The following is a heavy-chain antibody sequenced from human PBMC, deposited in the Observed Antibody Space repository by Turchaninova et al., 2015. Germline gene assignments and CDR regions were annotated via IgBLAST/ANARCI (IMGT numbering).Heavy chain of an antibody. Sequence: VQPVESGGGLVRPGGSLRLSCAAAGFSFSTEEMNWVRQATGKGLEWVSYTSSTGGTLYYADSVKGRFTISRDNAKNSLYLQMNSLRAEDTAVYYCARVRGYSDYGNYMDVWGKGTTVTVSS. CDR3: ARVRGYSDYGNYMDV. CDR2: TSSTGGTL. J-gene: IGHJ6*03. D-gene: IGHD4-11*01. CDR1: GFSFSTEE. V-gene: IGHV3-48*03.